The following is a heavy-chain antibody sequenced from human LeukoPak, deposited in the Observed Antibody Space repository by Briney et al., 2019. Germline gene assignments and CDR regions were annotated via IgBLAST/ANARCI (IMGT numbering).Heavy chain of an antibody. J-gene: IGHJ6*02. Sequence: SETLSLTCAVYGGSFSGYYWSWIRQPPGKGLEWIVEINHSGSTNYNPSLKSRVTISVDTSKNQFSLKLSSVTAADTAVYYCASGFYYDFWSGFAPRMDVWGQGTTVTVSS. CDR1: GGSFSGYY. CDR2: INHSGST. D-gene: IGHD3-3*01. V-gene: IGHV4-34*01. CDR3: ASGFYYDFWSGFAPRMDV.